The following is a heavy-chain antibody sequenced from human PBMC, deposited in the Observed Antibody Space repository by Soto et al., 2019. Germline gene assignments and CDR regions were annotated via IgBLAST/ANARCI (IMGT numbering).Heavy chain of an antibody. V-gene: IGHV3-33*01. CDR2: IWYDGSNT. J-gene: IGHJ2*01. CDR1: GFTFRNYG. Sequence: QVQLVESGGGVVQPGRSLRLSCAASGFTFRNYGMHWVRQAPGKGLEWVAVIWYDGSNTYYADSVKGRFTISRDNSKKSLHLQMNGLRAEDTAVYYCTRDVSSRYFDLWGRGSLVTVSS. CDR3: TRDVSSRYFDL.